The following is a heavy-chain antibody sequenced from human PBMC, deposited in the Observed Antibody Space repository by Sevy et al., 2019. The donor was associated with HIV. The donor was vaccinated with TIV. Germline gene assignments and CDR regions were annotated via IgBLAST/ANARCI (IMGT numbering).Heavy chain of an antibody. CDR2: ISTSSNYI. CDR3: AKDILAAPYYFDY. Sequence: GGSLRLSCAASGFTFTSFSMNWVRRAPGKGLEWVASISTSSNYIYYTVSVKGRFTISRDNAKNSLFLQMNGLRAEDTAVYYCAKDILAAPYYFDYWGQGAPVTVSS. J-gene: IGHJ4*02. CDR1: GFTFTSFS. V-gene: IGHV3-21*01. D-gene: IGHD6-13*01.